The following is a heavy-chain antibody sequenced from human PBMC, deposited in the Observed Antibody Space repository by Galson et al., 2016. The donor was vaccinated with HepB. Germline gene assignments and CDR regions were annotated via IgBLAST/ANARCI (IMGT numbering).Heavy chain of an antibody. CDR1: GFTFKSYV. V-gene: IGHV3-23*01. CDR3: ARDMAMIRGIISPFDY. CDR2: ISGSGYNT. J-gene: IGHJ4*02. D-gene: IGHD3-10*01. Sequence: SLRLSCAASGFTFKSYVMSWVRQAPGKGLEWVSIISGSGYNTNYADSVKGRFTISRDNANLYLQMNSLRVEDTAVYYCARDMAMIRGIISPFDYWSQGTLVTVSS.